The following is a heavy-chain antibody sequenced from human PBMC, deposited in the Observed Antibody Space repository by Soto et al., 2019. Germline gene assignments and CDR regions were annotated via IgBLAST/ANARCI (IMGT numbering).Heavy chain of an antibody. CDR3: ARRMGVGYCSSTSCLWCMDV. J-gene: IGHJ6*02. V-gene: IGHV6-1*01. D-gene: IGHD2-2*01. CDR1: GDSVSSNSAA. Sequence: SQTLSLTCAISGDSVSSNSAAWNWIRQSPSRGLEWLGRTYYRSKWYNDYAVSVKSRITINPDTSKNQFSLQLNSVTPEDTAVYYCARRMGVGYCSSTSCLWCMDVCGQGTTVTVSS. CDR2: TYYRSKWYN.